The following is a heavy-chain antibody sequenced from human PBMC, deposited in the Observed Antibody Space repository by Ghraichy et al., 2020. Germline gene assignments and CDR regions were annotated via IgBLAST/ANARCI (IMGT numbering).Heavy chain of an antibody. J-gene: IGHJ4*02. Sequence: SETLSLTCAVSGYSISSGYYWGWIRQPPGKGLEWIGSIYHSGSTYYNPSLKSRVTISVDTSKNQFSLKLSSVTAADTAVYYCARERITMTHTPSEFDYWGQGTLVTVSS. V-gene: IGHV4-38-2*02. CDR3: ARERITMTHTPSEFDY. CDR1: GYSISSGYY. D-gene: IGHD3-22*01. CDR2: IYHSGST.